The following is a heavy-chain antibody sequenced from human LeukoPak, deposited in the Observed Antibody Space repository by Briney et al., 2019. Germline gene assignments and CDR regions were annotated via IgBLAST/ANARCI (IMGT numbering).Heavy chain of an antibody. V-gene: IGHV3-23*01. J-gene: IGHJ4*02. CDR1: GFTFSNHG. Sequence: GGTLRLSCAASGFTFSNHGMNWVRQAPGKGLEWVSGISPSGDITYYADSVKGRFTISRDNSKNTLYLEVISLTAEDTAVYYCARGPITMIVVDFDYWGQGTLVTVSS. CDR3: ARGPITMIVVDFDY. D-gene: IGHD3-22*01. CDR2: ISPSGDIT.